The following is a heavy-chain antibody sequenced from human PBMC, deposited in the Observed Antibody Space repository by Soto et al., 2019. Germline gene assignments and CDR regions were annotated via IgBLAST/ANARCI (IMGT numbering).Heavy chain of an antibody. CDR2: VYYSGST. CDR1: GGSISTNNYY. Sequence: PSETLSLTCTVSGGSISTNNYYWSWVRQPPGKGLEWLGFVYYSGSTYYIPSLKSRLAMSVDTSKKQISLKLSSVTAADTAVYYCARGSYGSGTYYTYFDYWGQGTLVTVSS. V-gene: IGHV4-30-4*01. CDR3: ARGSYGSGTYYTYFDY. J-gene: IGHJ4*02. D-gene: IGHD3-10*01.